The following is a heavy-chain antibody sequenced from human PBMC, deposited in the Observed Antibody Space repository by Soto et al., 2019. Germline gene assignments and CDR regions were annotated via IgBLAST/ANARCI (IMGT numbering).Heavy chain of an antibody. V-gene: IGHV4-4*02. Sequence: QVQLQQPGPRLVKPSGTLSLTCCVSGGSISSSNWWSWVRQPQGKGLQWIGEIYHSGSTNYIPSLKSRVTISADKSRNQFSLKLSSVTAADTAVYYCARRWGEGRVDYWGQGTLVTVSS. D-gene: IGHD3-10*01. CDR1: GGSISSSNW. J-gene: IGHJ4*02. CDR2: IYHSGST. CDR3: ARRWGEGRVDY.